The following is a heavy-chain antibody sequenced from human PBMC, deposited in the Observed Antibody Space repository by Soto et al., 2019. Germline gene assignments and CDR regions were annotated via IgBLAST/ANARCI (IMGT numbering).Heavy chain of an antibody. CDR3: ARRSHSGSYYYFDY. Sequence: QVPLVQSGAEVKKPGSSVKVSCKASGGTFSSYTISWVRQAPGQGLEWMGRIIPILGIANYAQKFQGRVTITADKSTSTAYMELSSLRSEDTAVYYCARRSHSGSYYYFDYWGQGTLVTVSS. D-gene: IGHD1-26*01. V-gene: IGHV1-69*02. J-gene: IGHJ4*02. CDR2: IIPILGIA. CDR1: GGTFSSYT.